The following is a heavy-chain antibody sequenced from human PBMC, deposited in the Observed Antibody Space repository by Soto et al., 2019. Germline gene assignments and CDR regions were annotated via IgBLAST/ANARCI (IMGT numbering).Heavy chain of an antibody. D-gene: IGHD1-1*01. J-gene: IGHJ3*02. Sequence: SGPTLVNPTQTLTLTCTFSGFSLSTSGMRVSWIRQPPGKALEWLARIDWDDDKFYSTSLKTRLTISKDTSKNQVVLTMTNMDPVDTATYCCARAQVQLERQDDAFDIWGQGTMVTVSS. CDR2: IDWDDDK. CDR1: GFSLSTSGMR. CDR3: ARAQVQLERQDDAFDI. V-gene: IGHV2-70*04.